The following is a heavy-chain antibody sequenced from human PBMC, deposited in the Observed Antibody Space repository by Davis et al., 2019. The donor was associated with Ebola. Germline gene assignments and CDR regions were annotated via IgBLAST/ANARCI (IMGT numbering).Heavy chain of an antibody. CDR3: ARHPAIYYYYYGMDV. Sequence: SETLSLTCTVSGGSISSYYWSWIRQPPGKGLEWIGYIYYSGSTNYNPSLKSRVTISVDTSKNQFSLKLSSVTAADTAVYYCARHPAIYYYYYGMDVWGKGTTVTVSS. D-gene: IGHD2-2*01. J-gene: IGHJ6*04. CDR2: IYYSGST. CDR1: GGSISSYY. V-gene: IGHV4-59*08.